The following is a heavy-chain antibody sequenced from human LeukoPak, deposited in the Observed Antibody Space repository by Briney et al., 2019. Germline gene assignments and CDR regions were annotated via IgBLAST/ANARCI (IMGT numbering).Heavy chain of an antibody. CDR1: GGSIISYY. J-gene: IGHJ6*03. Sequence: SETLSLTCTVSGGSIISYYWSWIRQPPGKGLEWIGNIYYSGSTNYNPSLKSRVTISVDTSKKQFSLKLSSVTAADTAVYYCTRGSIAYYYMDVWGKGTTVTISS. CDR3: TRGSIAYYYMDV. V-gene: IGHV4-59*01. CDR2: IYYSGST. D-gene: IGHD3-22*01.